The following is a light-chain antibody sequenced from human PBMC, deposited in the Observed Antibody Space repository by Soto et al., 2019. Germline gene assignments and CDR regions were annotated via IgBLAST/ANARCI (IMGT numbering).Light chain of an antibody. CDR3: VAWDDSLNGYVV. J-gene: IGLJ2*01. V-gene: IGLV1-44*01. Sequence: QSVLTQPPSASGTPGQRVTISCSGSSSNIGSNTVNLYQQLPGTAPKLVIYSNNQRPSGVPDRFSGSKSGTSASLAISGLQAEDEADYYCVAWDDSLNGYVVFGGGTKVTVL. CDR2: SNN. CDR1: SSNIGSNT.